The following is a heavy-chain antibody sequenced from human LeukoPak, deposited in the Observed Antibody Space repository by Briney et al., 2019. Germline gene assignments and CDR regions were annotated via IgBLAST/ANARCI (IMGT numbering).Heavy chain of an antibody. CDR3: AKWRGGYYDFWSGYPNWFDP. J-gene: IGHJ5*02. V-gene: IGHV3-23*01. CDR1: GFTFSSYW. Sequence: GGSLRLSCAASGFTFSSYWMSWVRQAPGKGLEWVSAISGSGGSTYYADSVKGRFTISRDNSKNTLYLQMNSLRAEDTAVYYCAKWRGGYYDFWSGYPNWFDPWGQGTLVTVSS. D-gene: IGHD3-3*01. CDR2: ISGSGGST.